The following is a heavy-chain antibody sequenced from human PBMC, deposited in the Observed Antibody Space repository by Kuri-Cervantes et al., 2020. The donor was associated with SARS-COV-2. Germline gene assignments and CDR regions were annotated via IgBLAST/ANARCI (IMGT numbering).Heavy chain of an antibody. D-gene: IGHD4-11*01. J-gene: IGHJ6*03. CDR1: GFTFSSYW. Sequence: ETLSLTCAASGFTFSSYWMHWVRQAPGKGLEWVSYISSSSSTIYYADSVKGRFTISRDNAKNSLYLQMNSLRDEDTAVYYCASHPVGGYSNYDRLDYYYYYMDVWGKGTTVTVSS. CDR2: ISSSSSTI. V-gene: IGHV3-48*02. CDR3: ASHPVGGYSNYDRLDYYYYYMDV.